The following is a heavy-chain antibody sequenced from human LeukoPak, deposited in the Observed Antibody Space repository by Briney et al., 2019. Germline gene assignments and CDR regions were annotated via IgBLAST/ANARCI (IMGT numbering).Heavy chain of an antibody. D-gene: IGHD6-13*01. Sequence: GGSLRLSCAASGFTFSSYAMSWVRQAPGKGLEWVSAISGSGGSTYYADSVKGRFTISRDNSKNTLYLQMNSLRAEDTAVYYCEYSSRWYSGFDYWGQGTLVTVSS. V-gene: IGHV3-23*01. CDR3: EYSSRWYSGFDY. J-gene: IGHJ4*02. CDR2: ISGSGGST. CDR1: GFTFSSYA.